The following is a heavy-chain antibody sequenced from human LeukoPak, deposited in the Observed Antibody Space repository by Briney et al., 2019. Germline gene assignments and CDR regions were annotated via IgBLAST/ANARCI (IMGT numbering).Heavy chain of an antibody. Sequence: GGSLRLSCAASGFTFSSYSMNWVRQAPGKGLEWVSSISSSSSYIYYADSVKGRFTISRDNAKNSLYLQMNSLRAEDTAVYYCARGPRRILTGWVYYMDVWGKRTTVTVSS. CDR1: GFTFSSYS. V-gene: IGHV3-21*01. J-gene: IGHJ6*03. CDR3: ARGPRRILTGWVYYMDV. D-gene: IGHD3-9*01. CDR2: ISSSSSYI.